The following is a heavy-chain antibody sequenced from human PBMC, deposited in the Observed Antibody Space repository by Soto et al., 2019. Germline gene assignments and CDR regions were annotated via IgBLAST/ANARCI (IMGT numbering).Heavy chain of an antibody. CDR1: GYTFSSYE. J-gene: IGHJ6*02. D-gene: IGHD3-22*01. Sequence: QVQLVQSGAEVKKPGASVKVSCKASGYTFSSYEINWVRQATGQGLEWMGWMNPNSGNTGYAQKFQGRVTMTRNTSISTAYLELSSLRSEDTAVYYWAREATVVVITARGMDVWGQGTTVTVSS. V-gene: IGHV1-8*01. CDR2: MNPNSGNT. CDR3: AREATVVVITARGMDV.